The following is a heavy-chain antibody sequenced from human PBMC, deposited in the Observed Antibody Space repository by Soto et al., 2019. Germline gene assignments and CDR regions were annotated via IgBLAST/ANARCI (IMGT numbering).Heavy chain of an antibody. V-gene: IGHV4-31*03. D-gene: IGHD3-16*02. CDR1: GGSINSDEFY. CDR3: ARMGLHLGELSRDWFDP. J-gene: IGHJ5*02. CDR2: IYSSGRT. Sequence: QVQLQESGPGLVKPSQTLSLTCSLSGGSINSDEFYWTWIRQSPGKCLEWIGYIYSSGRTNYNPSLKSRINISLDTANNLLSLRLCAVTAADTAVYYCARMGLHLGELSRDWFDPWGRGTLVTVS.